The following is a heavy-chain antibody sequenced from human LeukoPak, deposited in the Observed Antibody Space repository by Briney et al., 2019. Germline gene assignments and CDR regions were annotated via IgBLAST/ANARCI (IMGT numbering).Heavy chain of an antibody. CDR3: AVQITMIVVVPYFEY. Sequence: GGSLRLSCAASGLTFSDYYMTWIRQAPGKGLEWVSSISGTGTTIYSADSVRGRFTVSRDNARNSLFLHMNSLRAEDTAVYYCAVQITMIVVVPYFEYLGQGTLVTVSS. CDR1: GLTFSDYY. D-gene: IGHD3-22*01. V-gene: IGHV3-11*04. CDR2: ISGTGTTI. J-gene: IGHJ4*02.